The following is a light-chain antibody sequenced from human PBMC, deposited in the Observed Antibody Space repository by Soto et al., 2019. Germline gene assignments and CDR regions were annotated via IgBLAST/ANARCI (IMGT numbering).Light chain of an antibody. CDR3: CSYAGSRYV. J-gene: IGLJ1*01. CDR2: DVS. V-gene: IGLV2-11*01. CDR1: SSDVGDYNY. Sequence: QSALTQPRSVSGSPGQSVTISCTGTSSDVGDYNYVSWYQQHPGKAPKLMIYDVSKRPSGVPDRFSGSKSGNTASLTISGLQAEEEADYYCCSYAGSRYVFGAGTKVTVL.